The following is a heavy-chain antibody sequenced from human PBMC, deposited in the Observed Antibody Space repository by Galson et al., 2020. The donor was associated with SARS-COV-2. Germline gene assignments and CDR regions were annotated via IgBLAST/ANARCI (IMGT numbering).Heavy chain of an antibody. Sequence: AGGSLRLSCAASGFTFSSYSMNWVRQAPGKGLEWVSSMSSSSHYIYYADSVRGRFAISRDNAKNSLFLQMNSLRVEDTAVYYCARGYTGLDSWDWTGQNMDVWGQWTTVTVSS. CDR2: MSSSSHYI. CDR1: GFTFSSYS. D-gene: IGHD2-8*02. CDR3: ARGYTGLDSWDWTGQNMDV. J-gene: IGHJ6*02. V-gene: IGHV3-21*01.